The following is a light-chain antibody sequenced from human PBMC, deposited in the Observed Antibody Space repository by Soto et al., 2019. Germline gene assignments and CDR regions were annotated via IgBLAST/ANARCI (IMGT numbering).Light chain of an antibody. CDR2: GNS. CDR1: SSNIGAGYY. V-gene: IGLV1-40*01. Sequence: QSVLTQPPSVSGAPGQRVTISCTGSSSNIGAGYYVHWYQQLPGTAPKLLIYGNSNRPSGVPDRFSGSKSGNSASLAITGLQAEDEADYCCQSYDSSLSGGDVVFGGGTKLTVL. CDR3: QSYDSSLSGGDVV. J-gene: IGLJ2*01.